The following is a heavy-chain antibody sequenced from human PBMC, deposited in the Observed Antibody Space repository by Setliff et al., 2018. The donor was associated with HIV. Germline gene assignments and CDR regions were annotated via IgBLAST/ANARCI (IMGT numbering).Heavy chain of an antibody. V-gene: IGHV3-23*01. CDR2: ISGSGDIT. J-gene: IGHJ4*02. CDR1: GFSFRSYA. Sequence: SLRLSCAASGFSFRSYAVSWVRQAPGKGLEWVSVISGSGDITYYRESVKGRFTVSRDNSNNTVYLQMNSLRVEDTAIYYCAKDHATSSWFTALLDYWGQGALVTVSS. D-gene: IGHD6-13*01. CDR3: AKDHATSSWFTALLDY.